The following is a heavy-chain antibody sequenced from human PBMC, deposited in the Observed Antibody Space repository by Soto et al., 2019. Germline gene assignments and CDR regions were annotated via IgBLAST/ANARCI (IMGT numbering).Heavy chain of an antibody. V-gene: IGHV3-43*01. CDR2: ISWDGGST. D-gene: IGHD3-10*01. CDR3: AKGLRTYGSGSYFDY. Sequence: GGSLRLSCAASGFTFDDYTMHWVRQAPGKGLEWVSLISWDGGSTYYADSVKGRFTISRDNSKNSLYLQMNSLRTEDTALYYCAKGLRTYGSGSYFDYWGQGTLVTVSS. J-gene: IGHJ4*02. CDR1: GFTFDDYT.